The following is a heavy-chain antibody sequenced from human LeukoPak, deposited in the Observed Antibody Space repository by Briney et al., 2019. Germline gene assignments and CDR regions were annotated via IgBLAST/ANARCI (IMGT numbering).Heavy chain of an antibody. CDR2: INHSGST. J-gene: IGHJ4*02. V-gene: IGHV4-34*01. D-gene: IGHD3-22*01. CDR1: GGSFSGYY. Sequence: PSETLSLTCAVYGGSFSGYYWSWIRQPPGKGLEWIGEINHSGSTNYNPSLKSRVTISVDTSKKQFSLKLSSVTAADTAVYYCARDGSSGSPSEFDYWGQGTLVTVSS. CDR3: ARDGSSGSPSEFDY.